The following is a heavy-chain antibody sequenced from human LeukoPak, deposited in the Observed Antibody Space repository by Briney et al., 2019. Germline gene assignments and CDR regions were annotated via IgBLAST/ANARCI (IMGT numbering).Heavy chain of an antibody. V-gene: IGHV1-46*01. CDR2: INPSGGST. CDR3: ARDYRLLDYGGNRDY. Sequence: ASVKVSCKASGYTFTSYYMHWVRQAPGQGLEWMGIINPSGGSTSYAQKFQGRVTMTRDTSTSTVYMELSSLRSEDTAVYYCARDYRLLDYGGNRDYWGQGTLVTVSS. D-gene: IGHD4-23*01. J-gene: IGHJ4*02. CDR1: GYTFTSYY.